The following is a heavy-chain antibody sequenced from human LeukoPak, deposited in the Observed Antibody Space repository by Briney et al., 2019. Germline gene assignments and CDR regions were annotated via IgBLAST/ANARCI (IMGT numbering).Heavy chain of an antibody. CDR2: IWDDGSYK. V-gene: IGHV3-30*02. CDR1: GFSFSHYP. Sequence: GGSLRLSCVASGFSFSHYPMHWVRQAPGKGLEWVAVIWDDGSYKDYGDSVKGRFTISRDNSKNTLYLDMISLRAEDTAVYFCAGRFSSCEGYWGQGTHVTVSS. D-gene: IGHD6-19*01. J-gene: IGHJ4*02. CDR3: AGRFSSCEGY.